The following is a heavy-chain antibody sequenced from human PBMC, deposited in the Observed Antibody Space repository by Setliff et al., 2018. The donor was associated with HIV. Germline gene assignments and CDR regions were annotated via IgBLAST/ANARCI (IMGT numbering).Heavy chain of an antibody. CDR3: AREWELHQGGAFDI. V-gene: IGHV4-31*03. CDR1: GGSISSGGYY. J-gene: IGHJ3*02. CDR2: IYYSGST. Sequence: SETLSLTCTVSGGSISSGGYYWSWIRQHPGKGLEWIGYIYYSGSTYYNPSLKSRLTISVDTPKNQFSLKLSSVTAADTAVYYCAREWELHQGGAFDIWGQGTMVTVSS. D-gene: IGHD1-26*01.